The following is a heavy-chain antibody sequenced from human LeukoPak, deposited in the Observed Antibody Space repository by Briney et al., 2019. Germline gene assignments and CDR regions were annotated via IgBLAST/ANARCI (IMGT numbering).Heavy chain of an antibody. CDR2: IRNYKRNT. J-gene: IGHJ4*02. CDR3: ARDAPPDYYDSSGYYDY. V-gene: IGHV1-18*01. Sequence: GASVKVSSKASVYTLTSYRISSVRPAPEQGLEWMGWIRNYKRNTKYAQTLQGRDTNTPDTSTSKDYTELRRPRSDDTGVYYCARDAPPDYYDSSGYYDYWGQGTLVTVSS. CDR1: VYTLTSYR. D-gene: IGHD3-22*01.